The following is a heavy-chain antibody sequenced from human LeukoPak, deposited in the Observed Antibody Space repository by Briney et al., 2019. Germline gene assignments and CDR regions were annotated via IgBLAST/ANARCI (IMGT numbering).Heavy chain of an antibody. J-gene: IGHJ3*02. Sequence: SVTVSCKASGGTFSSYAISWVRQAPGQGVEWVGGIIPIFGTANYAQKFQGRVTITAEEDTRTDYMELSSLRSEDTAVYYCARTPGWELLPGLAFDIWGQGTMVTVSS. CDR3: ARTPGWELLPGLAFDI. D-gene: IGHD1-26*01. CDR1: GGTFSSYA. CDR2: IIPIFGTA. V-gene: IGHV1-69*13.